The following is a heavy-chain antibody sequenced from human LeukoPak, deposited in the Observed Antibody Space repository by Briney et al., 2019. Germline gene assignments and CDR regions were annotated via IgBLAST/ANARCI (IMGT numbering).Heavy chain of an antibody. CDR1: GASVSGSAYY. V-gene: IGHV4-61*08. CDR3: ARGGSYLGHCDY. J-gene: IGHJ4*02. CDR2: IYDSGST. Sequence: SSETLSLTCTVSGASVSGSAYYWGWIRQPPGKGLEWIGYIYDSGSTNYNPSLKSRVTISVDTSKNKFSLKLSSVTAADTAVYYCARGGSYLGHCDYWGQGSLVTVSS. D-gene: IGHD1-26*01.